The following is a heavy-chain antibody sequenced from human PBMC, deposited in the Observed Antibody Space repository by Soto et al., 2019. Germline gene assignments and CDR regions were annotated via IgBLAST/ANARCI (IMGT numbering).Heavy chain of an antibody. CDR2: ISYDGSNT. CDR1: GFTFRYYG. Sequence: PWGSLRLSCSASGFTFRYYGMHWVRHAPRKGLEWVAVISYDGSNTYYADSVKGRFTISRDNSKNTLYVQINSLRGEDTAVYYCAKAVPPFVVVTASDYWGQGTLVTVSS. CDR3: AKAVPPFVVVTASDY. D-gene: IGHD2-21*02. V-gene: IGHV3-30*18. J-gene: IGHJ4*02.